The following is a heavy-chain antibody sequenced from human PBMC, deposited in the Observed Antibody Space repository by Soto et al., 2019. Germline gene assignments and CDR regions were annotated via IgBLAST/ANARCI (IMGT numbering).Heavy chain of an antibody. CDR2: ISYDGSNK. Sequence: QVQLVESGGGVVQPGRSLRLSCAASGYTCSSYAMHWVRQAPGKGLEWVAVISYDGSNKYYADSVKGRFTISRDNSKNSLYLQMNSLRAEDTAVYYCAREQGGYFDYGGQVTLVSVSS. D-gene: IGHD2-15*01. J-gene: IGHJ4*02. CDR1: GYTCSSYA. CDR3: AREQGGYFDY. V-gene: IGHV3-30-3*01.